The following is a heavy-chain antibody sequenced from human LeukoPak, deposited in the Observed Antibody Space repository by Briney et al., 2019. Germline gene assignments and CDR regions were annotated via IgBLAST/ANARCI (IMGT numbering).Heavy chain of an antibody. Sequence: SETLSLTCAVYGGSFSGYYWSWIRQPPGKGLEWIGEINHSGSTNYNPSLKSRVTISVDTSKNQFSLKLSSVTAADTAVYYCARGRGHIRDRFDHWGQGTLVTVSS. J-gene: IGHJ4*02. CDR1: GGSFSGYY. D-gene: IGHD2-2*02. CDR3: ARGRGHIRDRFDH. CDR2: INHSGST. V-gene: IGHV4-34*01.